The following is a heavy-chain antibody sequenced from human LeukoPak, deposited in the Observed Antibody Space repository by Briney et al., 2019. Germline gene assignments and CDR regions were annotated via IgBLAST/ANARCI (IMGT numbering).Heavy chain of an antibody. CDR2: IDYSGST. CDR1: GGSISSYY. CDR3: AREGKLTGYFGGLGFNY. Sequence: PSETLSLTCTVSGGSISSYYWGWIRQPPGKGLEWIGNIDYSGSTIYNPALKSRVTVSVDTSKNQFSLNLTSVTAADTAVYYCAREGKLTGYFGGLGFNYWGQGILVTVSS. D-gene: IGHD6-19*01. J-gene: IGHJ4*02. V-gene: IGHV4-59*01.